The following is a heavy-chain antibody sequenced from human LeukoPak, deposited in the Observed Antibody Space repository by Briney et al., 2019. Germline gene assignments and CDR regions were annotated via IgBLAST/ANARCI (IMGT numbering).Heavy chain of an antibody. D-gene: IGHD3-10*01. CDR1: GFSFSTHW. Sequence: GGSLRLSCAASGFSFSTHWMTWVRQAPGKGLEWLASIKQDGGETFYVVSVKGRFTISRDNAKNSLYLQMNSLRAEDTAVYHCAKKGTYGQIEYWGQGNLVTVSS. J-gene: IGHJ4*02. V-gene: IGHV3-7*02. CDR3: AKKGTYGQIEY. CDR2: IKQDGGET.